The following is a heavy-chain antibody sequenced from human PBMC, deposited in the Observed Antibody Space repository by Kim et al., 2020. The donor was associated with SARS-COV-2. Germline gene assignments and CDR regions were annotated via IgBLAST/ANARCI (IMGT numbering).Heavy chain of an antibody. CDR3: ARRAVAPTQVIDY. CDR2: IYPGDSDT. J-gene: IGHJ4*02. Sequence: GESLKISCKGSGYSFTSYWIGWVRQMPGKGLEWMGIIYPGDSDTRYSPSFQGQVTISADKSISTAYLQWSSLKASDTAMYYCARRAVAPTQVIDYWGQGTLVTVSA. D-gene: IGHD6-19*01. V-gene: IGHV5-51*01. CDR1: GYSFTSYW.